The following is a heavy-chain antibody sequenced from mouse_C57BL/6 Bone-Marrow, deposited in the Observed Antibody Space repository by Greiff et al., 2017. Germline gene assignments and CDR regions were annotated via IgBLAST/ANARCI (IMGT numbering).Heavy chain of an antibody. D-gene: IGHD1-1*01. Sequence: VQLQQSGAELVKPGASVKLSCKASGYTFTSYWMHWVKQRPGQGLEWIGMIHPNSGSTNYNEKFKSKATLTVDKSSSTAYMQLSSLTSEDSAVYYCARGYGSSPWYFDVWGTGTTVTVSS. CDR2: IHPNSGST. CDR1: GYTFTSYW. CDR3: ARGYGSSPWYFDV. J-gene: IGHJ1*03. V-gene: IGHV1-64*01.